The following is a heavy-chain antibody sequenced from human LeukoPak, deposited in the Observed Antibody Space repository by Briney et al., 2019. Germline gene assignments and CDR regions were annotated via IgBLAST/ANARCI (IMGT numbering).Heavy chain of an antibody. Sequence: ASVKVSCKASGYTFTNYAISWVRQAPGQGLEWMGWISAYNGNTNYAQKLQGRVTMTTDTSTSTAYMELRSLRSDDTAVYYCASGAKITIFGVVTDNGMGVWGQGTTVTVSS. J-gene: IGHJ6*02. CDR2: ISAYNGNT. CDR1: GYTFTNYA. D-gene: IGHD3-3*01. V-gene: IGHV1-18*01. CDR3: ASGAKITIFGVVTDNGMGV.